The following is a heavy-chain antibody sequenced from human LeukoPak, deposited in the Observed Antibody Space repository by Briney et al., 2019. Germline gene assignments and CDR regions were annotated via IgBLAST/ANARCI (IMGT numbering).Heavy chain of an antibody. D-gene: IGHD2-15*01. CDR2: MNPNSGNT. J-gene: IGHJ6*03. CDR3: ARGYSDAVSYYMDV. V-gene: IGHV1-8*03. Sequence: ASVKVSCKASGYTFTSYDINWVRQATGQGLEWMGWMNPNSGNTGYAQKFQGRVTITRNTSISTAYMELSSLRSEDTAVYYCARGYSDAVSYYMDVWGKGTTVTVSS. CDR1: GYTFTSYD.